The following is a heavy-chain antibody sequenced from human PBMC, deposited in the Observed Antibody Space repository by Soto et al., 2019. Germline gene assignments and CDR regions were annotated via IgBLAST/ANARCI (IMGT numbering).Heavy chain of an antibody. D-gene: IGHD3-22*01. J-gene: IGHJ5*02. CDR3: ASKMPTMIVVVIQNWFDP. CDR2: INHSGST. CDR1: GGSFSGYY. Sequence: SETLSLTCAVYGGSFSGYYWSWIRQPPGKGLEWIGEINHSGSTNYNPSLKSRVTISVDTSKNQFSLKLSSVTAADTAVYYCASKMPTMIVVVIQNWFDPWGQGTLVTVSS. V-gene: IGHV4-34*01.